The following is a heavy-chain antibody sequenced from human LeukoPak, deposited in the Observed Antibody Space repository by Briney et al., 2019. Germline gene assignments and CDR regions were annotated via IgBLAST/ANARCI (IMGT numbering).Heavy chain of an antibody. CDR2: ISGSGGGT. J-gene: IGHJ4*02. CDR1: GFTFSSYA. V-gene: IGHV3-23*01. D-gene: IGHD3-22*01. CDR3: AREGATYDRSGYFPFDH. Sequence: GGSLRLSCAAPGFTFSSYAMSWVRQAPGKGLEWVSGISGSGGGTYNADSVRGRFTISRDNSKNTLYLQMNGLRAEDTAVYYCAREGATYDRSGYFPFDHWGQGTLVTVS.